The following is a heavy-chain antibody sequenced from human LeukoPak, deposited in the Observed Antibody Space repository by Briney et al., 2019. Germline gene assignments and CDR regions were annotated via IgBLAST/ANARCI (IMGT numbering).Heavy chain of an antibody. CDR2: IYPGDSDT. CDR3: ARLFYYYYYMDV. Sequence: KRGEYLQIYFKGSGYTFTNYWIGWVRRLPGKSLEWMGIIYPGDSDTRYSPSFEGQVTISADTSISTAYLQWRSLKASDSAMFYCARLFYYYYYMDVWGKGTAVTVSS. CDR1: GYTFTNYW. V-gene: IGHV5-51*01. J-gene: IGHJ6*03.